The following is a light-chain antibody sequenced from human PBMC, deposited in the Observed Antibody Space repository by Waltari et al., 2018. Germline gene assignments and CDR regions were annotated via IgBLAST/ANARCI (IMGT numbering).Light chain of an antibody. V-gene: IGKV1-39*01. CDR2: TTS. CDR3: QQSFNHPRS. J-gene: IGKJ4*01. Sequence: DIQMTQSPSSLSASVGDKVTITCRASQTITKYLNWYQQKPGTAPTLLIYTTSSLHTGVPSRFSGSGFGTDFALTITDLQPEDFATYYCQQSFNHPRSFGGGTRVDLK. CDR1: QTITKY.